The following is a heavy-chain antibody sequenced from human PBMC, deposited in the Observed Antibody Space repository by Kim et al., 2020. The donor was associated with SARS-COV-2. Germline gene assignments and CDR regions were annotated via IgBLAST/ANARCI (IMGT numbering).Heavy chain of an antibody. CDR2: IA. Sequence: IANYAQKFQGRVTITADKSTSTAYMELSSLRSEDTAVYYCARVVGAAPDYWGQGTLVTVSS. CDR3: ARVVGAAPDY. V-gene: IGHV1-69*04. D-gene: IGHD1-26*01. J-gene: IGHJ4*02.